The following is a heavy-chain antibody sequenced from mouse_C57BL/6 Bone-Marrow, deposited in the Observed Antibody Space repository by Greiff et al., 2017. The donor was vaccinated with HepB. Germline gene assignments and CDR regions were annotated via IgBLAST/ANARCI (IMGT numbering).Heavy chain of an antibody. CDR1: GYTFTDYN. CDR3: ASEGSYWYFDV. CDR2: INPNNGGT. J-gene: IGHJ1*03. Sequence: EVQLQQSGPELVKPGASVKIPCKASGYTFTDYNMDWVKQSHGKSLEWIGDINPNNGGTIYNQKFKGKATLTVDKSSSTAYMELRSLTSEDTAVYYCASEGSYWYFDVWGTGTTVTVSS. V-gene: IGHV1-18*01.